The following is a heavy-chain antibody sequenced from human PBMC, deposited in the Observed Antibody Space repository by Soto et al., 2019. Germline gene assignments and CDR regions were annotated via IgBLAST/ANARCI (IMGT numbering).Heavy chain of an antibody. Sequence: ASVKVSCKASGYTFTSYAMNWVRQPPGQGLEWMGWINTNTGNPTYAQGFTGRFVFSLDASVSTAYLQICSLKAEDTAVYYCARDRPDSSSWHTRLNGFDVWGQGTLVTVSS. D-gene: IGHD6-13*01. CDR3: ARDRPDSSSWHTRLNGFDV. CDR1: GYTFTSYA. V-gene: IGHV7-4-1*01. J-gene: IGHJ5*02. CDR2: INTNTGNP.